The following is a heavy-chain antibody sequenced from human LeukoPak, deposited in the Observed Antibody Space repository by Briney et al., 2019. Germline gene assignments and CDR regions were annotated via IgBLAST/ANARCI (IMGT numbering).Heavy chain of an antibody. J-gene: IGHJ4*02. D-gene: IGHD2-21*01. CDR2: INPNTGDT. CDR3: ASYPRYSSTPPFDY. Sequence: ASVKVSCKASGYIFTAYYMHWVRQAPGQGLEWMGWINPNTGDTNYAQSFQGRVSITRDTSITTAYMELSSLTSDDTAVYYCASYPRYSSTPPFDYWGQGTLVIVSS. V-gene: IGHV1-2*02. CDR1: GYIFTAYY.